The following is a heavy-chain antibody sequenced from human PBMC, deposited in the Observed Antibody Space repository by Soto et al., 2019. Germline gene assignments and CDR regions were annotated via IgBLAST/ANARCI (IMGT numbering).Heavy chain of an antibody. J-gene: IGHJ4*02. V-gene: IGHV3-30*18. Sequence: GGSLRLSCAASGFTFSSYGMHWVRQAPGKGLEWVAVISYDGSNKYYADSVKGRFTISRDNSKNTLYLQMNSLRAEDTAVYYCAKDWRGPANLPDYWGQGTLVTVSS. D-gene: IGHD3-3*01. CDR2: ISYDGSNK. CDR1: GFTFSSYG. CDR3: AKDWRGPANLPDY.